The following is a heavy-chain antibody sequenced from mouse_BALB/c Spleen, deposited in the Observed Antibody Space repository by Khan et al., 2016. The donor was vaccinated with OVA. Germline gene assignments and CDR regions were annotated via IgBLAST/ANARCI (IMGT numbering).Heavy chain of an antibody. V-gene: IGHV1-77*01. CDR1: GYTFTDYY. CDR2: ISPGSGDT. J-gene: IGHJ3*01. Sequence: QVQLQQSGAELARPGASVKLSCKASGYTFTDYYINWVKQRTGQGLEWIGEISPGSGDTYYNEKFKGKATLTADKSSSTAYMQLRSLTSEASAVYFCSRRNYFGYTFAYWGQGNLVTVSA. CDR3: SRRNYFGYTFAY. D-gene: IGHD1-2*01.